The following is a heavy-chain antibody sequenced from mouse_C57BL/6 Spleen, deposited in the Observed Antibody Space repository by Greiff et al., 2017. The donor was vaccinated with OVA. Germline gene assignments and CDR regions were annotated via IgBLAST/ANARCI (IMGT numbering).Heavy chain of an antibody. CDR1: GYTFTSYW. Sequence: QVQLQQPGAELVRPGSSVKLSCKASGYTFTSYWMHWVKQRPIQGLEWIGNIDPSDSETHYNQKFKVKATLTVDKSSSTAYMQLSSLTSEDSAVYYCARGDYGNSFAYWGQGTLVTVSA. CDR2: IDPSDSET. CDR3: ARGDYGNSFAY. D-gene: IGHD2-1*01. J-gene: IGHJ3*01. V-gene: IGHV1-52*01.